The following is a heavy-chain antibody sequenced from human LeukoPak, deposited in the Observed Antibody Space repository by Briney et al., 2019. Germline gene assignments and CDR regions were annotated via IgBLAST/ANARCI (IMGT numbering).Heavy chain of an antibody. D-gene: IGHD3-22*01. V-gene: IGHV3-74*01. CDR3: ARAGDYYDSNGRAGYFQH. CDR2: INSDGSST. CDR1: GFTFSRYW. Sequence: PGGSLRLSCAASGFTFSRYWMSWVRQAPGKGLVWLSRINSDGSSTSYADSVKGRFSISRDNAKNTLYLQMNSLRAEDTAVYYCARAGDYYDSNGRAGYFQHWGQGTLVTVSS. J-gene: IGHJ1*01.